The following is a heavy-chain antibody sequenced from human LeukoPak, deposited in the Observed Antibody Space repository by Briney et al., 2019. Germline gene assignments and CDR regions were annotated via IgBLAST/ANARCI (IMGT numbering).Heavy chain of an antibody. CDR1: GFPFINYA. D-gene: IGHD3-22*01. Sequence: GGSLRLSCETPGFPFINYAMSRVRQAPAKGLEKVSGISSGGGSTYHAEYVQGRFTISRDNSKNTLYLQMNSLRAEDTAVYYCVPRITVIVGLDYWGQGTLVTVSS. CDR3: VPRITVIVGLDY. V-gene: IGHV3-23*01. J-gene: IGHJ4*02. CDR2: ISSGGGST.